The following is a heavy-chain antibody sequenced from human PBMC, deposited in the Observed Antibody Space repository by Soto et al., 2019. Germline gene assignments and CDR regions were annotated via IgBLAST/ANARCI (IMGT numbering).Heavy chain of an antibody. CDR1: GGSFSGYY. V-gene: IGHV4-34*01. CDR2: INHSGST. D-gene: IGHD3-3*01. CDR3: ARGGHYDFWSGYYILHNWFDP. J-gene: IGHJ5*02. Sequence: PSETLSLTCAVYGGSFSGYYWSWIRQPSGKGLEWIGEINHSGSTNYNPSLKSRVTISVDTSKNQFSLKLSSVTAADTAVYYCARGGHYDFWSGYYILHNWFDPWGQGTLVTVSS.